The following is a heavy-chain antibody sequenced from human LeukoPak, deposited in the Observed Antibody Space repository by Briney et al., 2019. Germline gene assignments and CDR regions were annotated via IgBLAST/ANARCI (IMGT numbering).Heavy chain of an antibody. V-gene: IGHV4-61*02. CDR3: ARDRVEMDV. J-gene: IGHJ6*04. D-gene: IGHD5-24*01. Sequence: PSQTLSLTCTVSGGSISSGSYYWSWIRQPAGKGLEWIGRIYSSGSTNYNPSLKSRVTISVDTSKNQFSLKLSSVTAADTAVYYCARDRVEMDVWGKGTTVTISS. CDR2: IYSSGST. CDR1: GGSISSGSYY.